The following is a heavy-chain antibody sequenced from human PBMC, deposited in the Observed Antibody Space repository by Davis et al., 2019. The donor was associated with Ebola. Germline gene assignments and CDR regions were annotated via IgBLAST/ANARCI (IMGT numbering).Heavy chain of an antibody. CDR1: GYTFTSYY. D-gene: IGHD6-19*01. CDR3: ARDQSIGGSSGEAYGMDV. Sequence: ASVKVSCKASGYTFTSYYMHWVRQAPGQGLEWMGIINPSGGSTSYAQKFQGRVTMTRDTSTSTVYMELSSLRSEDTAVYYCARDQSIGGSSGEAYGMDVWGQGTTVTVSS. V-gene: IGHV1-46*01. J-gene: IGHJ6*02. CDR2: INPSGGST.